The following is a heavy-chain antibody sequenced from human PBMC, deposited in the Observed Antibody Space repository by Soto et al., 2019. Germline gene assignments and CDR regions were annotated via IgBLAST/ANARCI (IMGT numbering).Heavy chain of an antibody. J-gene: IGHJ4*02. D-gene: IGHD6-19*01. CDR3: ARDLGGWTDY. Sequence: QVQLVQSGAEVKKPGASVKVSCKASGYTFTSYAMQWVRQAPGQRLEWMGWINAGNGNTKYSQKFQGRVTITRDTSVSTAYIELSRLRSEDTAVYYCARDLGGWTDYWGQGTLVTVSS. CDR2: INAGNGNT. V-gene: IGHV1-3*01. CDR1: GYTFTSYA.